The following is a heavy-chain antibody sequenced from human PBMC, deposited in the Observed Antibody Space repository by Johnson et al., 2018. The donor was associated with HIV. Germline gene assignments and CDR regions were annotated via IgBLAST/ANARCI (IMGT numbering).Heavy chain of an antibody. D-gene: IGHD3-16*01. J-gene: IGHJ3*02. CDR1: GFTFSSYD. CDR3: ATGFGPAFDI. Sequence: VQLVESGGGLVQPGGSLRLSCAASGFTFSSYDMHWVRQATGKGLEWVSGINWNGGSIGYADSVKGRFTISRNNAKNSLYLQMNSLRAEDTALYYCATGFGPAFDIWGQGAMVTVSS. CDR2: INWNGGSI. V-gene: IGHV3-9*01.